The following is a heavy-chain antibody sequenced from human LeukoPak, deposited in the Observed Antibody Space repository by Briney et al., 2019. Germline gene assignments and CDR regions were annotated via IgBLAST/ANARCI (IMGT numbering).Heavy chain of an antibody. CDR3: ARRDSSGYYYFDY. CDR2: IYPGDSDT. D-gene: IGHD3-22*01. J-gene: IGHJ4*02. CDR1: GDSFTSYW. Sequence: GGSLKISCKGSGDSFTSYWIGWVRQMPGKGREWMGIIYPGDSDTRYSPSFQGQVTISADKSISTAYLQWSSLKASDTAMYYCARRDSSGYYYFDYWGQGTLVTVSS. V-gene: IGHV5-51*01.